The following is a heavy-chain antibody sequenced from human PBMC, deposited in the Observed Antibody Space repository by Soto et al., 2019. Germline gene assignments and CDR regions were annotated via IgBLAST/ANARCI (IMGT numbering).Heavy chain of an antibody. CDR3: ARDDSGFSGSHYIDYFNY. V-gene: IGHV1-46*01. Sequence: ASVKVSCKASGYTFTSYYMHWVRQAPGQGLEWMGVINPSGGSTSYAQNFQGRVTMTRDTSAGTVYMQLSSLTSEDTAVYYCARDDSGFSGSHYIDYFNYWGQGALVTVS. CDR1: GYTFTSYY. J-gene: IGHJ4*02. CDR2: INPSGGST. D-gene: IGHD1-26*01.